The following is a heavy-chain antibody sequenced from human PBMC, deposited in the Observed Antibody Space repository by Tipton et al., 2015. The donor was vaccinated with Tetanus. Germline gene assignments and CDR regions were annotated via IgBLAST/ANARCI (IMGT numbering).Heavy chain of an antibody. CDR1: GYIFNNYW. D-gene: IGHD2-8*01. Sequence: VQLVQSGGEVKKPGESLKISCKGSGYIFNNYWIGWVRQKPGKGLEWMGIIYPGDSDTRYSPPFQGQVTISVDKSISTAYLQWSSLKASDTSMFYCARAHCTDGVCNFDFWGQGALVTVAS. CDR2: IYPGDSDT. J-gene: IGHJ4*02. CDR3: ARAHCTDGVCNFDF. V-gene: IGHV5-51*01.